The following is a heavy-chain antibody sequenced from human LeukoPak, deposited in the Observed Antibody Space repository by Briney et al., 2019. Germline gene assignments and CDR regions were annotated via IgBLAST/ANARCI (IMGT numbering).Heavy chain of an antibody. J-gene: IGHJ4*02. Sequence: ASGPTLVKPTQTLTLTCTFSGFSLPTRGVGVAWIRQPPGKALEWLAGLHWDDDKQYSPSLKSRLTITKDTSKNQVVLILTNMVPVDTATYFCAHRRVALGLDYWGLGALVTVSS. CDR3: AHRRVALGLDY. V-gene: IGHV2-5*02. CDR1: GFSLPTRGVG. D-gene: IGHD3-3*01. CDR2: LHWDDDK.